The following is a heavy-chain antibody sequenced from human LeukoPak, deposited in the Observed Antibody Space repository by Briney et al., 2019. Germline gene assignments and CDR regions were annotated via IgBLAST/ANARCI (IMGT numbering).Heavy chain of an antibody. J-gene: IGHJ4*02. Sequence: GESLKISCKGSGYSFTSYWIGWVRQMPGKGLEWMGIIYPGDSDTRYSPSFQGQVTISVDKSISAAYLQWSSLKASDTAMYYCARLDSSGYYPYYLDYWGQGTLVTVSS. CDR1: GYSFTSYW. CDR2: IYPGDSDT. CDR3: ARLDSSGYYPYYLDY. V-gene: IGHV5-51*01. D-gene: IGHD3-22*01.